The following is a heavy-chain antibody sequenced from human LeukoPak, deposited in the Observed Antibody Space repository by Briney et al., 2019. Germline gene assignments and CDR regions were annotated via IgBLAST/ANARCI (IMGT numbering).Heavy chain of an antibody. J-gene: IGHJ4*02. D-gene: IGHD2-15*01. CDR2: INHRGSS. CDR3: ARGSSFDGYCSAGACDAGYYDS. V-gene: IGHV4-34*01. CDR1: GESFSAYF. Sequence: PSETLSLTCTVSGESFSAYFWNWIRQAPGKPLEYIGEINHRGSSHSNPSLKTRVTLSVDTSKNQFSLKLTSVTAADTAVYFCARGSSFDGYCSAGACDAGYYDSWGQGTPVTVSS.